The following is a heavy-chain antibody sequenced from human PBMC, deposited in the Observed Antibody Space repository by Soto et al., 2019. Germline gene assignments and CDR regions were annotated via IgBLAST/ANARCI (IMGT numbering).Heavy chain of an antibody. D-gene: IGHD6-19*01. Sequence: QVQLVESGGGVVQPGRSLRLSCAASGFTFSSYGMHWVRQAPGKGLEWVAVISYDGSNKYYADSVKGRFTISRDNSKNTLYLQMNSLRAEDTAVYYCAKEAYSSGWYGCYFDYWGQGTLVTVSS. V-gene: IGHV3-30*18. CDR1: GFTFSSYG. CDR3: AKEAYSSGWYGCYFDY. J-gene: IGHJ4*02. CDR2: ISYDGSNK.